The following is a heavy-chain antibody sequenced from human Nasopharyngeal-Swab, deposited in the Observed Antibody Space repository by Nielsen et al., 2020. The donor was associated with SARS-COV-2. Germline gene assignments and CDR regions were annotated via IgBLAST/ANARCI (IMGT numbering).Heavy chain of an antibody. D-gene: IGHD1-26*01. CDR3: ARDGDYSGWELTDY. Sequence: GESLKISCAASGFTFSSYWMHWVRQAPGKGLVWVSRINSDGSSTSYADSVKGRFTISRDNAKNSLYLQMNSLRAEDTAVYYCARDGDYSGWELTDYWGQGTLVTVSS. V-gene: IGHV3-74*01. J-gene: IGHJ4*02. CDR2: INSDGSST. CDR1: GFTFSSYW.